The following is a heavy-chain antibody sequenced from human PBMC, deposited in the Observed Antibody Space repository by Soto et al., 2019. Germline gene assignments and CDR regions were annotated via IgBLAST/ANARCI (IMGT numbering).Heavy chain of an antibody. V-gene: IGHV3-7*01. CDR1: GLTLSSYW. J-gene: IGHJ4*02. Sequence: PGGSLRLSCGGSGLTLSSYWMSWVRQAPGKGLEWVAIIKEDGSEKYYVDSVKGRFTISRDNAKNSLYLQMNSLRAEDTAVYYCARDQPGPTSYWGQGTLVTVSS. CDR2: IKEDGSEK. CDR3: ARDQPGPTSY.